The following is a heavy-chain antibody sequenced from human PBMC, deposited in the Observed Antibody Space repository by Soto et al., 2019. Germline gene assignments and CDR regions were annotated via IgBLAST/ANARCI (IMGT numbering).Heavy chain of an antibody. CDR1: GFTFSNYA. D-gene: IGHD2-15*01. CDR3: ARAGCDGGTCYTLVGLRYGMDV. V-gene: IGHV3-30-3*01. J-gene: IGHJ6*02. CDR2: ISYDGNNK. Sequence: QVQLVESGGGVVQPGRSLRLSCAASGFTFSNYAMYWVRQAPGKGLEWVAVISYDGNNKYYADSVKGRFTISRDNSKNTQYLQMNGLRAEDTAVYYCARAGCDGGTCYTLVGLRYGMDVWGQGTTVAVSS.